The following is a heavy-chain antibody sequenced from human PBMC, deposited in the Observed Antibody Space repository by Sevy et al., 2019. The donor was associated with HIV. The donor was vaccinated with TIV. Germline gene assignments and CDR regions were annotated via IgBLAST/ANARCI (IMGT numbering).Heavy chain of an antibody. CDR1: GFTFTSDW. CDR3: ARGSRGTFGS. CDR2: INSDGESI. J-gene: IGHJ4*02. Sequence: GGSLRLSCAASGFTFTSDWMHWVRQPPGKGLVWVSRINSDGESIRYADSVKGRFTTSRDNAKNTLYLQMNNLRAEDTAVYYCARGSRGTFGSWGQGTLVTVSS. V-gene: IGHV3-74*01. D-gene: IGHD1-26*01.